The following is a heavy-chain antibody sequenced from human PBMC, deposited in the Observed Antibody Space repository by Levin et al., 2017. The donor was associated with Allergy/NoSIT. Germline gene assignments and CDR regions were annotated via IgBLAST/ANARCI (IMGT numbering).Heavy chain of an antibody. D-gene: IGHD6-19*01. CDR3: ARGFFSSGWYNWFDP. J-gene: IGHJ5*02. CDR2: IYHSGST. V-gene: IGHV4-4*02. Sequence: GSLRLSCAVSGGSISSSNWWSWVRQPPGKGLEWIGEIYHSGSTNYNPSLKSRVTISVDKSKNQFSLKLSSVTAADTAVYYCARGFFSSGWYNWFDPWGQGTLVTVSS. CDR1: GGSISSSNW.